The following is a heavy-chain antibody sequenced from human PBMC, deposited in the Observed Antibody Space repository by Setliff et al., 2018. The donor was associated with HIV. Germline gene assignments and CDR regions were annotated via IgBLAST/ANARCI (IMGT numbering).Heavy chain of an antibody. CDR1: GFTFSSYW. CDR3: ARGHYFKDV. J-gene: IGHJ6*02. D-gene: IGHD3-10*01. V-gene: IGHV3-7*04. Sequence: GGSLRLSCAASGFTFSSYWMSWVRQAPGKGLEWVANIKYDGSEKYYVGSVKGRFTISRDNAKNSLYLQMNSLRAEDTAVYHCARGHYFKDVWGQGTTVTVS. CDR2: IKYDGSEK.